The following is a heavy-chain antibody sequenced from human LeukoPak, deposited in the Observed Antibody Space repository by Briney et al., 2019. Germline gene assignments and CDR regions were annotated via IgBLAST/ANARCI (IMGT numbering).Heavy chain of an antibody. V-gene: IGHV4-59*01. CDR1: GGSISSYY. J-gene: IGHJ4*02. CDR2: IYYSGST. CDR3: ARQCGGDCYGEIDY. Sequence: PSETLSLTCTVSGGSISSYYWSWIRQPPGKGLEWIGYIYYSGSTNYNPSLKSRVTISVDTSKNQFSLKLSSVTAADTAVYYCARQCGGDCYGEIDYWGQGTLVIVSS. D-gene: IGHD2-21*01.